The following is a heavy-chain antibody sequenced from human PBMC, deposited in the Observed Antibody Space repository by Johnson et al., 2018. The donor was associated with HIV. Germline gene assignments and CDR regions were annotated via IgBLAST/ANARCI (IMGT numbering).Heavy chain of an antibody. CDR1: GFTFSSYG. CDR3: ATQADYGDYYGAFDI. V-gene: IGHV3-30*19. D-gene: IGHD4-17*01. J-gene: IGHJ3*02. CDR2: LSHDGSNT. Sequence: VQLVESGGGVVQPGGSLRLSCAASGFTFSSYGMHRVRQAPGKGLEWVAILSHDGSNTYYAAYVKGRFTISRDNYKNTLYLQMNSLSAEDTAVYYCATQADYGDYYGAFDIWGQGTMVTVSS.